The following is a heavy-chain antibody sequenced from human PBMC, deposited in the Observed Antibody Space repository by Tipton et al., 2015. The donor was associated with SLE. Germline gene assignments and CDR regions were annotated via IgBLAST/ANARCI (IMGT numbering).Heavy chain of an antibody. CDR1: GGSITSIHH. D-gene: IGHD6-19*01. V-gene: IGHV4-59*11. J-gene: IGHJ4*02. Sequence: GLVKPSGTLSLTCSVSGGSITSIHHWSWVRQPPGKGLEWIGHIYYSGTTSYNPSLKSRVTISVDTSKNQFSLNLSSVTAADTAVYYCARRATYNSGWYHDYWGQGTLVTVSS. CDR3: ARRATYNSGWYHDY. CDR2: IYYSGTT.